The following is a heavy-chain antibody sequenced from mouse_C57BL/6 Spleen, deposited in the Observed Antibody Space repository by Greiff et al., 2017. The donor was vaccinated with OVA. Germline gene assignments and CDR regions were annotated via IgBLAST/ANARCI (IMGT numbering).Heavy chain of an antibody. V-gene: IGHV1-55*01. CDR3: AGGYYDYAWFAY. Sequence: QVQLQQPGAELVKPGASVKMSCKASGYTFTSYWITWVKQRPGQGLEWIGDIYPGSGSTNYNEKFKSKATLTVDTSSSTAYMQLSSLTSEDSAVYYCAGGYYDYAWFAYWGQGTLVTVSA. CDR2: IYPGSGST. CDR1: GYTFTSYW. D-gene: IGHD2-4*01. J-gene: IGHJ3*01.